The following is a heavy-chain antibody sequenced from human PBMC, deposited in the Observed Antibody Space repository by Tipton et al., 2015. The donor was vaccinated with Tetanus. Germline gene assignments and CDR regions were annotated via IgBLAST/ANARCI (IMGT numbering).Heavy chain of an antibody. CDR3: ARGRGRAAFDL. CDR1: GLSFSDYF. V-gene: IGHV3-11*01. J-gene: IGHJ3*01. CDR2: ISATASTI. D-gene: IGHD2-15*01. Sequence: GSLRLSCAASGLSFSDYFMGWVRQAAGEGLEWISYISATASTIHYADSVRGRFTISRDNAKESLFLEMNRLRADDTAVYYCARGRGRAAFDLWGQGPMVSVSS.